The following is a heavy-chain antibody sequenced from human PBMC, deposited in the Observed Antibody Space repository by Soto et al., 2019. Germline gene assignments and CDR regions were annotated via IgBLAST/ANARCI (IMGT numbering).Heavy chain of an antibody. J-gene: IGHJ4*02. CDR1: GYSFTAYY. D-gene: IGHD3-22*01. V-gene: IGHV1-2*02. CDR3: ATPGGPDSGGYYYFDY. CDR2: INPKSGAT. Sequence: ASVKVSCKPSGYSFTAYYMHWVRQAPGQGLEWMGWINPKSGATNYPQKFQGRVTMTGDTSVSTAYMELSSLRSDDTAVHYCATPGGPDSGGYYYFDYWGQGSLVTVSS.